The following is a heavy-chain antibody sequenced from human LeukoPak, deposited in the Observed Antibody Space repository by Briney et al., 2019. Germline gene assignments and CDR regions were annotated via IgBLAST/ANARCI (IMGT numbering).Heavy chain of an antibody. Sequence: SETLSLTCTVSGGSFSSHYWSWIRQPPGKGLEWIGYIYYTGSTNYNPSLKSRVTISQDTSKNQFSLKLSSVSAADTAVYYCARGQNSSPNWFDPWGQGTLVSVSS. V-gene: IGHV4-59*11. CDR3: ARGQNSSPNWFDP. CDR1: GGSFSSHY. CDR2: IYYTGST. J-gene: IGHJ5*02. D-gene: IGHD6-13*01.